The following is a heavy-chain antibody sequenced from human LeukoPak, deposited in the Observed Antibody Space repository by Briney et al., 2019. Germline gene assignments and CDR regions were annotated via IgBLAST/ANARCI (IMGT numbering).Heavy chain of an antibody. D-gene: IGHD4-17*01. V-gene: IGHV1-69*05. CDR2: IIPIFCTA. J-gene: IGHJ5*02. CDR1: GGTFSSYA. CDR3: TRSFLPGATVTNWFDP. Sequence: SVKVSCKASGGTFSSYAISWVRPAPGQGLEWMGGIIPIFCTANYAQKFQGRVTITTDESTSTAYMELSSLRSEDTAVYYCTRSFLPGATVTNWFDPWGQGTLVTVSS.